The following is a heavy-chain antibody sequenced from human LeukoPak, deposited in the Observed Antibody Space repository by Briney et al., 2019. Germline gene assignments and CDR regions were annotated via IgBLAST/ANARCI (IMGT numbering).Heavy chain of an antibody. CDR2: INPNSGGT. V-gene: IGHV1-2*06. CDR1: GYTFTGYY. D-gene: IGHD6-13*01. J-gene: IGHJ4*02. Sequence: GASVKVSCKASGYTFTGYYMHWVRQAPGQGLEWMGRINPNSGGTNYAQKFQGRVTMTRDTSISTAYMELSRPRSDDTAVYYCARGIGQQLVRPVNWGQGTLVTVSS. CDR3: ARGIGQQLVRPVN.